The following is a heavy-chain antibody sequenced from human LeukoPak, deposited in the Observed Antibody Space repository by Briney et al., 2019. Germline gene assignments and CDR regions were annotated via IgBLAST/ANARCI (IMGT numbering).Heavy chain of an antibody. D-gene: IGHD2-21*01. CDR1: GGSITTYY. CDR3: ATSIDWPNVFDH. CDR2: FYHTGST. J-gene: IGHJ4*02. Sequence: SETLSLTCTVSGGSITTYYWTWIRQTPDKGLQFIGSFYHTGSTNYSPSLESAVTISEDTSKNQISLELRSVTAADTAVYYCATSIDWPNVFDHWGQGILVTVSS. V-gene: IGHV4-59*01.